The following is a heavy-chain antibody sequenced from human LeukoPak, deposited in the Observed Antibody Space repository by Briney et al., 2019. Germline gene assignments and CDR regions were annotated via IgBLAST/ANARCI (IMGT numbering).Heavy chain of an antibody. J-gene: IGHJ4*02. V-gene: IGHV3-23*01. CDR1: GFTFSSYA. CDR2: ISGNGDSK. D-gene: IGHD6-19*01. Sequence: GGSLRLSCAASGFTFSSYAMSWVRQAPGKGLGWGSAISGNGDSKYYADSVKGRFTISRDNSKNTLYVQMNSLRAEDTAVYYCAKDVQWLIFDYWGQGTLVTVSS. CDR3: AKDVQWLIFDY.